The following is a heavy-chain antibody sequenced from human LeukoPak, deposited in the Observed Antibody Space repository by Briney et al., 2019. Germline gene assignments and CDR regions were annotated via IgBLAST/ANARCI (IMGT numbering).Heavy chain of an antibody. CDR2: VYYTGRT. D-gene: IGHD3-22*01. CDR1: GDFISSSSYY. Sequence: SETLSLTCTVSGDFISSSSYYWGWICQPPGKGLEWIGDVYYTGRTYYNPSLKSRVFISIDTSNNYFSLNLNFVTAADTAVYYCARRRYYDSTGYFEWGRGSLVTVSS. V-gene: IGHV4-39*02. J-gene: IGHJ1*01. CDR3: ARRRYYDSTGYFE.